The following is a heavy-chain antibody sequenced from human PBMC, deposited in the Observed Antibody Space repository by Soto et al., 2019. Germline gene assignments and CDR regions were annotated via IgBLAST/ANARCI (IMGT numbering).Heavy chain of an antibody. CDR2: ISSSSSTI. J-gene: IGHJ4*02. CDR3: ARDSDDSSGYYLLGVYYFDY. D-gene: IGHD3-22*01. V-gene: IGHV3-48*01. Sequence: PGGSLRLSCAASGFTFSSYSMNWVRQAPGKGLEWFSYISSSSSTIYYADSVKGRFTISRDNAKNSLYLQMNSLRAEDTAVYYCARDSDDSSGYYLLGVYYFDYWGQGTLVTVSS. CDR1: GFTFSSYS.